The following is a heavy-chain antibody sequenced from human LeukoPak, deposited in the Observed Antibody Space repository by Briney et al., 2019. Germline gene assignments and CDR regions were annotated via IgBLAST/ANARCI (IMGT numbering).Heavy chain of an antibody. D-gene: IGHD2-8*02. V-gene: IGHV1-46*01. CDR1: GYTFTSYY. J-gene: IGHJ5*02. Sequence: ASVKVSCKASGYTFTSYYMHWVRQAPGQGLEWMGIINPSGGSASYAQKFQGRVTMTRDTSTSTVYMELSSLRSEDTAVYYCARVLVGYNWFDPWGQGTLVTVSS. CDR3: ARVLVGYNWFDP. CDR2: INPSGGSA.